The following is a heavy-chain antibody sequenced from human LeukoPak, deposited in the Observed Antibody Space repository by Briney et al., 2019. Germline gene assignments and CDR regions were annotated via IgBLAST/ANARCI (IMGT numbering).Heavy chain of an antibody. CDR3: ARDGSYYDSSGTIDY. CDR2: INNDGSINSDGSIT. Sequence: PGGSLRLSCAASGFAFSAYYMHWVRQAPGKGLVWVSRINNDGSINSDGSITHYADSVKGRFTISRDNAKNTLFLQMNSLRAEDTAVYYCARDGSYYDSSGTIDYWGQGTLVTVSS. CDR1: GFAFSAYY. J-gene: IGHJ4*02. V-gene: IGHV3-74*01. D-gene: IGHD3-22*01.